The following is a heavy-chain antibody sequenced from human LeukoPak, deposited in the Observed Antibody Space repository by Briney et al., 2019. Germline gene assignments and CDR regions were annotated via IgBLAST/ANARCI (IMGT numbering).Heavy chain of an antibody. CDR2: ISYSGST. CDR3: ARARGSGSYYKFDY. J-gene: IGHJ4*02. CDR1: GGSISSYY. V-gene: IGHV4-59*01. D-gene: IGHD3-10*01. Sequence: SETLSLTCTVSGGSISSYYWSWIRQPPGKGLEWIGYISYSGSTNYNPSLKSRVTISVDTSKNQFSLKLSSVTAADTAVYYCARARGSGSYYKFDYWGQGTLVTVSS.